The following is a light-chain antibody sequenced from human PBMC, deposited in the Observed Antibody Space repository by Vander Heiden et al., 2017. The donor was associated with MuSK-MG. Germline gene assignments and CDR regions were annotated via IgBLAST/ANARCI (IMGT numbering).Light chain of an antibody. V-gene: IGKV3-15*01. CDR2: DAS. J-gene: IGKJ1*01. CDR1: QSISSD. CDR3: QQYNNWPPWT. Sequence: EIVMTQSPATLFVSPGDRATLSCRASQSISSDLAWYQQRPGQAPRLLIYDASTRATGIPARFSGSGSGTEFTLTISSPQSEDFAVYYCQQYNNWPPWTFGQGTKVEIK.